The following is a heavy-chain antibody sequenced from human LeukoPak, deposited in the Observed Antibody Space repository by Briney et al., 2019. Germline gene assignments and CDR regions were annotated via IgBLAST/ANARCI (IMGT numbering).Heavy chain of an antibody. CDR1: GYTFTGYY. Sequence: ASVKVSCKASGYTFTGYYMHWVRQAPGQGLEWMGWINPNSGGTNYAQKFQGRVTMTRDTSISTAYMELSRLRSDDTAVYYCASTAYCGGDCYFEPEYWGQGTLVTVSS. CDR2: INPNSGGT. V-gene: IGHV1-2*02. D-gene: IGHD2-21*02. CDR3: ASTAYCGGDCYFEPEY. J-gene: IGHJ4*02.